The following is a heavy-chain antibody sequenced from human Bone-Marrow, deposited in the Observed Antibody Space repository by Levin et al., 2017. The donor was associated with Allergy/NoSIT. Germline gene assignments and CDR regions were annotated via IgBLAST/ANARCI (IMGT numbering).Heavy chain of an antibody. CDR2: VYHSGRT. D-gene: IGHD6-13*01. Sequence: SETLSLSCAVSGDSISSDYYWGWVRQPPGKGLEWIGSVYHSGRTYYNSSLKSRVIISLDMSKNQFSLRLSSVTAADTAVYFCARVVHGKAGAGDSFDPWGQGTLVTVSA. J-gene: IGHJ5*02. CDR1: GDSISSDYY. V-gene: IGHV4-38-2*01. CDR3: ARVVHGKAGAGDSFDP.